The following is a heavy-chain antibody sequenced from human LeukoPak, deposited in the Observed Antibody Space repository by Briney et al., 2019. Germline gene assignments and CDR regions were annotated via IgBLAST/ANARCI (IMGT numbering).Heavy chain of an antibody. J-gene: IGHJ4*02. D-gene: IGHD5-18*01. V-gene: IGHV1-69*01. CDR3: ARASGYSYGFHY. Sequence: SVKVSCKASGGTFGSYAISWVRQATGQGLEWMGGIIPIFGTANYAQKFQGRVTITADESTSTAYMELSSLRSEDTAVYYCARASGYSYGFHYWGQGTLVTVSS. CDR2: IIPIFGTA. CDR1: GGTFGSYA.